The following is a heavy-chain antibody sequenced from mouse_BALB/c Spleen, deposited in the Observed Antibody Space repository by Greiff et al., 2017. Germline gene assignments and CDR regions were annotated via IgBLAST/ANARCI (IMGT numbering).Heavy chain of an antibody. Sequence: VQLQQSGPELVKPGASVKMSCKASGYTFTSYVMHWVKQKPGQGLEWIGYINPYNDGTKYNEKFKGKATLTSDKSSSTAYMELSSLTSEDSAVYYCARRGMITTTWFAYWGQGTLVTVSA. CDR2: INPYNDGT. D-gene: IGHD2-4*01. V-gene: IGHV1-14*01. CDR1: GYTFTSYV. CDR3: ARRGMITTTWFAY. J-gene: IGHJ3*01.